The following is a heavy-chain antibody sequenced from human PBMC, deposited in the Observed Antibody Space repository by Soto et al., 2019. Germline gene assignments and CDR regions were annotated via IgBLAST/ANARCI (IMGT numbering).Heavy chain of an antibody. D-gene: IGHD6-13*01. CDR3: AREPRIAAAGNYGMDV. V-gene: IGHV3-23*01. J-gene: IGHJ6*02. Sequence: EVQLLESGGGLVQPGGSLRLSCAASGFTFSSYAMSWVRQAPGKGLEWVSAISGSGGSTYYADSVKGRFTISRDNSKNTLYLQMNSLRAEDTAVYYCAREPRIAAAGNYGMDVWGQGTTVTVSS. CDR1: GFTFSSYA. CDR2: ISGSGGST.